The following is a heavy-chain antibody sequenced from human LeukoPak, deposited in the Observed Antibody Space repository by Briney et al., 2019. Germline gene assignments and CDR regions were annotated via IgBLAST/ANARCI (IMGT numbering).Heavy chain of an antibody. CDR1: GFTFSDYS. CDR3: SRRFDC. CDR2: IDGSGDTI. Sequence: GESLRLSCAASGFTFSDYSMNWVRQAPGKGLEWVSYIDGSGDTIYYADSVKGRFTISRDNAKNSLDLQMNSLRDEDTAVYYCSRRFDCWGQGALVTVSS. V-gene: IGHV3-48*02. J-gene: IGHJ4*02.